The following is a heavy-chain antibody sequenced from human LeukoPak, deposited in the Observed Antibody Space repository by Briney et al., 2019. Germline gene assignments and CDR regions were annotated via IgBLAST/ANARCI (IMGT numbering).Heavy chain of an antibody. CDR2: ISYDGSNK. CDR1: GFTFSSYA. CDR3: ARERITIFGVAIITGSDAFDI. J-gene: IGHJ3*02. D-gene: IGHD3-3*01. V-gene: IGHV3-30*04. Sequence: GGSLRLSCASSGFTFSSYAMHWVRQAPGKGLEWVAVISYDGSNKYYADSVKGRFTSSRDNSKNTLYLQMNSLRAEDTAVYYCARERITIFGVAIITGSDAFDIWGQGTMVTVSS.